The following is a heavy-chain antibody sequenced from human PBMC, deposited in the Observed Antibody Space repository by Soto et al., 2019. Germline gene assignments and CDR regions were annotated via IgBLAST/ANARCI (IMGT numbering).Heavy chain of an antibody. CDR1: GGTFSSYA. CDR3: ASRIYSSSSQRYYYYGMDV. J-gene: IGHJ6*02. Sequence: QVQLVQSGAEVKKPGSSVKVSCKASGGTFSSYAISWVRQAPGQGLEWMGGIIPIFGTANYAQKFQGRVTITADESTSTAYVELSSLRSEDTAVYYCASRIYSSSSQRYYYYGMDVWGQGTTVTVSS. CDR2: IIPIFGTA. V-gene: IGHV1-69*12. D-gene: IGHD6-6*01.